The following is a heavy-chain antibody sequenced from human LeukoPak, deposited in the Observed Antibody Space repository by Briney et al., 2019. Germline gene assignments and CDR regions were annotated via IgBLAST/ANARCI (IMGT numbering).Heavy chain of an antibody. CDR2: IYTSGGT. CDR3: ARLTRLSTSPDRYYLDY. Sequence: SETLSLTCTVSGDSISSYYWSWIRQPPGKGLEWVGYIYTSGGTNYIPSLKGRVTISIDTSKNQFSLKLSSVTAADSAVYYCARLTRLSTSPDRYYLDYWGQGTLVTVSS. CDR1: GDSISSYY. V-gene: IGHV4-4*09. J-gene: IGHJ4*02. D-gene: IGHD6-6*01.